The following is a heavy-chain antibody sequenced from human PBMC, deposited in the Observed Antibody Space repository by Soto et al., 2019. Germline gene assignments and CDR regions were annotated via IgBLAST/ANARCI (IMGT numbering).Heavy chain of an antibody. CDR2: IYYSGST. J-gene: IGHJ6*02. D-gene: IGHD6-13*01. CDR3: ARGFQQPPYYYSGMDV. Sequence: SETLSLTCTVSGGSISSGDYYWSWIRQPPGKGLEWIGYIYYSGSTYYNPSLKSRVTISVDTSKNQFSLKLSSVTAADTAVYYCARGFQQPPYYYSGMDVGGQGTTVTVSS. CDR1: GGSISSGDYY. V-gene: IGHV4-30-4*01.